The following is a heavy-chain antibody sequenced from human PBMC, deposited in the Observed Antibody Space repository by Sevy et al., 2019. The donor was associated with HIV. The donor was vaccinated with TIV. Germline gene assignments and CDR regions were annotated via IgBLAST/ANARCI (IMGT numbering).Heavy chain of an antibody. V-gene: IGHV3-7*01. Sequence: GGSLRLSCAASGFTLNSYWMSWVRQAPGKGLEWVANINQDGSVKYYVDSVKRRFTISRDNARNSLYLRMNSLRAEDTALSYCVRAIAAAGSFWGQGTLVTVSS. CDR2: INQDGSVK. D-gene: IGHD6-13*01. CDR1: GFTLNSYW. CDR3: VRAIAAAGSF. J-gene: IGHJ4*02.